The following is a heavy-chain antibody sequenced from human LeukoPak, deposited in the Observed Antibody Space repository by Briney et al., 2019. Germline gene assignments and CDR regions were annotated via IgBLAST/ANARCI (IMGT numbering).Heavy chain of an antibody. J-gene: IGHJ6*02. V-gene: IGHV1-69*13. CDR1: GGTFSRNA. D-gene: IGHD3-3*01. CDR2: IIPIFGTA. Sequence: GASVKVSCKASGGTFSRNAISWVRQAPGQGLEWMGGIIPIFGTADYAQKFQGRVTITADESTSTAYMELSSLRSEDTAVYFCAFHFVPVPNSFGYYFGLGVWGQGTTVTVSS. CDR3: AFHFVPVPNSFGYYFGLGV.